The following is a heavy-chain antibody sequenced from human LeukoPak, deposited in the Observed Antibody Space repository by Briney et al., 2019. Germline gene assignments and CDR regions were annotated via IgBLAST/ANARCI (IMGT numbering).Heavy chain of an antibody. Sequence: SETLSLTCTVSGGSISSSNDLWGWIRQPPGKGLEWVGTIYYGGSTYYNPSLKSRVTISVDTSKSQFSLKLTSVTAADTAVYFCARQKGAHYYQGSALLQAFDIWGQGTMVTVSS. V-gene: IGHV4-39*01. CDR2: IYYGGST. D-gene: IGHD3-22*01. CDR3: ARQKGAHYYQGSALLQAFDI. J-gene: IGHJ3*02. CDR1: GGSISSSNDL.